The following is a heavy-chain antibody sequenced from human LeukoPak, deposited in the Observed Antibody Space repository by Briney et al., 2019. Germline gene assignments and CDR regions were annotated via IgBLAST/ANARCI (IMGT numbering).Heavy chain of an antibody. Sequence: GGSLRLSCAASGFILSIYAMSWVRQAPGKGLEWVSSISGSDASTSYQASVKGRFTTPRDNSKKTLYLQMNSLRAEDTAVYYCAKCGRDYDFWSGSGEWGQGTLVTV. D-gene: IGHD3-3*01. J-gene: IGHJ4*02. CDR2: ISGSDAST. V-gene: IGHV3-23*01. CDR3: AKCGRDYDFWSGSGE. CDR1: GFILSIYA.